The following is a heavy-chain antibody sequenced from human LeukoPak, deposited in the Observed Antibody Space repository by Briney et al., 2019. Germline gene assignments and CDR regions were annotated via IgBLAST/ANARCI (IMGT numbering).Heavy chain of an antibody. CDR2: INHSGST. Sequence: SETLSLTCAVYGGSFSGYYWSWIRQPPGKGLEWIGEINHSGSTNYNPSLKSRVTISVDTSKSQFSLKPSSVTAADTAVYYCARAGYDSSGYYWDYWGQGTLVTVSS. V-gene: IGHV4-34*01. D-gene: IGHD3-22*01. CDR1: GGSFSGYY. CDR3: ARAGYDSSGYYWDY. J-gene: IGHJ4*02.